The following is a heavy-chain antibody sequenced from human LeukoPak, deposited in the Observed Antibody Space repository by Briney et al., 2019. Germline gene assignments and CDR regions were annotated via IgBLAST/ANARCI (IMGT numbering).Heavy chain of an antibody. D-gene: IGHD5-18*01. J-gene: IGHJ4*02. Sequence: PSETLSLTCAVYGGSFSGYYWSWIRQPQGRGWSGLGEINHSGSTNYNPSLKSRVTISVDTSKNQFSLKLSSVTAADTAVYYCARVKLPEYSYGREFDYWGQGTLVTVSS. CDR2: INHSGST. V-gene: IGHV4-34*01. CDR3: ARVKLPEYSYGREFDY. CDR1: GGSFSGYY.